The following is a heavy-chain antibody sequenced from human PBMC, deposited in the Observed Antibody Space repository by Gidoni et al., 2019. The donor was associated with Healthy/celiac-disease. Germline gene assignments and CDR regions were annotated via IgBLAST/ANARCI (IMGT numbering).Heavy chain of an antibody. CDR2: SSGSGGST. CDR1: GFTFSSYP. J-gene: IGHJ4*02. V-gene: IGHV3-23*01. D-gene: IGHD3-16*01. CDR3: AKGGAPYDYVWGGVDFDY. Sequence: EVQLLESGGGVVQLGGSLRLSCAASGFTFSSYPMSWVRQAPGRGLEWVSASSGSGGSTYYGDNVKGRFNISRDNSKNTLYMQKNSLRAEDTAVYYCAKGGAPYDYVWGGVDFDYWGQGTLVTVSS.